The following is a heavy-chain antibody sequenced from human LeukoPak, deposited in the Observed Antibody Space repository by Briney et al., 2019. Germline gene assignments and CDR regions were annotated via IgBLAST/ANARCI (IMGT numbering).Heavy chain of an antibody. D-gene: IGHD4-17*01. CDR3: ARGGDYIGAVLNWIDP. V-gene: IGHV4-59*01. Sequence: KPSETLSLTCTVSGGSISGYYWTWIRQPPGKGLEWIGYIYSSGNTDYNPSLKSRVTISVDTSKNQFSLKLTSVTTADTAVYYCARGGDYIGAVLNWIDPWGQGTLVTVSS. CDR2: IYSSGNT. CDR1: GGSISGYY. J-gene: IGHJ5*02.